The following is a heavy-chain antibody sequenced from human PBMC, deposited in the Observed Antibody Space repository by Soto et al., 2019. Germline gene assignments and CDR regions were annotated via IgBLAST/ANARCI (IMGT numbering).Heavy chain of an antibody. CDR1: GFSFSRYE. CDR2: INTRGNIM. V-gene: IGHV3-48*03. D-gene: IGHD3-22*01. Sequence: PGGSLRLSCAASGFSFSRYEMNWVRQAPGKGLEWVSYINTRGNIMHYADSVRGRFTVSRDNAENSLYLQMTSLRAEDTGVYYCARIMGYYDSSDYLDFWGQGTPVTVSS. J-gene: IGHJ4*01. CDR3: ARIMGYYDSSDYLDF.